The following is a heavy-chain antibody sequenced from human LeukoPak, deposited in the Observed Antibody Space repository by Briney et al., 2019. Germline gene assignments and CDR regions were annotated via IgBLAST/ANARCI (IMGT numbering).Heavy chain of an antibody. D-gene: IGHD1-7*01. CDR3: ARLITGTTTAFDI. CDR1: GGSISGYC. J-gene: IGHJ3*02. V-gene: IGHV4-4*07. CDR2: VYTSGST. Sequence: PSETLSLTCSVSGGSISGYCWTWIRQPAGKGLEWIGRVYTSGSTHYNPSLKTRLTMSVDTSKNQFSLKLSSVTAADTAVYYCARLITGTTTAFDIWGQGTIVTVSS.